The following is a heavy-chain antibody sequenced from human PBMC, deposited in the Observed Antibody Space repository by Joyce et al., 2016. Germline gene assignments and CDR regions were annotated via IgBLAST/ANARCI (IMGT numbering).Heavy chain of an antibody. V-gene: IGHV3-7*01. CDR3: ARAVTKGTVDY. CDR2: INQDGSEK. Sequence: EVQLVESGGGLVQPGGSLRLSCAASCFNFGIYWMSWVRHVPGKGLEWVANINQDGSEKYYVDSMEGRFTISRYNAKNSLYLQMNSLRVEDTAVYYCARAVTKGTVDYWGQGTLVTVSS. CDR1: CFNFGIYW. D-gene: IGHD4-17*01. J-gene: IGHJ4*02.